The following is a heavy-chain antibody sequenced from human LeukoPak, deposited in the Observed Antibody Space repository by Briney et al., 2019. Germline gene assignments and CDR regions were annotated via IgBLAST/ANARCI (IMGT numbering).Heavy chain of an antibody. J-gene: IGHJ4*02. Sequence: SVKVSGKASGGTFSSYAISWVRQAPGQGLEWMGGIIPIFGTANYAQKFQGRVTITADESTSTAYMELSSLRSEDTAVYYCARAPRDGYNSGTFDYWGQGTLVTVSS. D-gene: IGHD5-24*01. V-gene: IGHV1-69*01. CDR2: IIPIFGTA. CDR3: ARAPRDGYNSGTFDY. CDR1: GGTFSSYA.